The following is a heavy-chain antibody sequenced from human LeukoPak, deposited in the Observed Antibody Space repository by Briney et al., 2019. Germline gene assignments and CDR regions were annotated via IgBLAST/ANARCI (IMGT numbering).Heavy chain of an antibody. J-gene: IGHJ4*02. Sequence: GGSLRLSCEASGFTFTTYSMTWVRQAPGKGLEWVSIIGSGSSAIFSADALKGRFTISRDDAKNLLYLDMNSLRAEDTAVYYCARGHTAVTRHFDFWGQGTLVTVSS. D-gene: IGHD4-17*01. CDR3: ARGHTAVTRHFDF. CDR2: IGSGSSAI. V-gene: IGHV3-21*01. CDR1: GFTFTTYS.